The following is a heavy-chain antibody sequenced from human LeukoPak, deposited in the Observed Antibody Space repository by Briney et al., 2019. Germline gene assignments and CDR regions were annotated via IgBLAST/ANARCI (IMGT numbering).Heavy chain of an antibody. CDR1: GFIFSSYA. Sequence: GGSLRLSCTASGFIFSSYAMTWVRQAPGRGLEWVSGIDNSGGVTYYADSVRGRFTISRDNSKNSLYLQMNSLRAEDTAVYYCARDDFGYYYGMDVWGQGTTVTVSS. CDR2: IDNSGGVT. J-gene: IGHJ6*02. D-gene: IGHD4/OR15-4a*01. V-gene: IGHV3-23*01. CDR3: ARDDFGYYYGMDV.